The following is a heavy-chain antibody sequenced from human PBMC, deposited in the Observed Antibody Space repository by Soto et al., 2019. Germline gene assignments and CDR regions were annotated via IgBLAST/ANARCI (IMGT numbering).Heavy chain of an antibody. CDR1: DFPLSTYG. Sequence: HVRLVESGGGVVQPGRSLTLSCKASDFPLSTYGAHWVRQSPGKGLEWVALISFDGISKYSADFARGRFTISRDNSKNTLYLQTNNLRPEDSGVYLCARDPTPIADSSTVYYYGLDVWGPGTTFTVSS. J-gene: IGHJ6*02. V-gene: IGHV3-30-3*01. CDR2: ISFDGISK. CDR3: ARDPTPIADSSTVYYYGLDV. D-gene: IGHD6-6*01.